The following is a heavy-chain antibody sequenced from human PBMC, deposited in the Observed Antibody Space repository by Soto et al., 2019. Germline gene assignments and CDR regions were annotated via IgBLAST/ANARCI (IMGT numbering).Heavy chain of an antibody. CDR1: GFTFSNAW. CDR2: IKSKTDGGTT. D-gene: IGHD6-19*01. CDR3: GAVARPDDFDI. J-gene: IGHJ3*02. V-gene: IGHV3-15*01. Sequence: LRLSCASSGFTFSNAWMSWVRQAPGQRLEWVGRIKSKTDGGTTDCAAPVKGRFTISRDDSKNTLYLQMNSLKTESTAVYYCGAVARPDDFDIWGQGTMLKVSS.